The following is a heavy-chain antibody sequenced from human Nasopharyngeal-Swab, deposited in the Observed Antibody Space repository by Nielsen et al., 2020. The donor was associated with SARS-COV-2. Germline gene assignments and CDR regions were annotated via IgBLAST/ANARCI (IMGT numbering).Heavy chain of an antibody. Sequence: ASVKVSCKASGYTFTSYAMHWVRQAPGQRLEWMGWINAGNGNTKYSQKFQGRVTITRDTSASTAYMELSSLRSEDTAVYYCASGAYSSGWYGSYNYYYGMDVWGQGTTVTVSS. J-gene: IGHJ6*02. CDR2: INAGNGNT. CDR3: ASGAYSSGWYGSYNYYYGMDV. CDR1: GYTFTSYA. V-gene: IGHV1-3*01. D-gene: IGHD6-19*01.